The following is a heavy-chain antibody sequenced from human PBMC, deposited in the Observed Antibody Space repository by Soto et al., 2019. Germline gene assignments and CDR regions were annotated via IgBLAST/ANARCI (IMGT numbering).Heavy chain of an antibody. CDR3: ARGGQVVRAFYGMDV. Sequence: QVQLVESGGGVVRPGRPLGLACAAPGFTFSSYPWHWVHQPPGKGLEAGAVISDDGSNKYYADSVKGGFTISRDNSNNRLYLQMNSLRAEDTALYYCARGGQVVRAFYGMDVWGQGTTVTVSS. CDR1: GFTFSSYP. CDR2: ISDDGSNK. V-gene: IGHV3-30-3*01. J-gene: IGHJ6*02. D-gene: IGHD3-22*01.